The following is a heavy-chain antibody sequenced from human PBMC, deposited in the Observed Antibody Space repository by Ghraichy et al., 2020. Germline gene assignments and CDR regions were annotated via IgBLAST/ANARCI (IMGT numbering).Heavy chain of an antibody. CDR3: ARALDPMIVVVIGSYGLYGMDV. CDR1: GYTFTSYG. CDR2: ISAYNGNT. V-gene: IGHV1-18*01. J-gene: IGHJ6*02. D-gene: IGHD3-22*01. Sequence: ASVKVSCKASGYTFTSYGISWVRQAPGQGLEWMGWISAYNGNTNYAQKLQGRVTMTTDTSTSTAYMELRSLRSDDTAVYYCARALDPMIVVVIGSYGLYGMDVWGQGTTVTVSS.